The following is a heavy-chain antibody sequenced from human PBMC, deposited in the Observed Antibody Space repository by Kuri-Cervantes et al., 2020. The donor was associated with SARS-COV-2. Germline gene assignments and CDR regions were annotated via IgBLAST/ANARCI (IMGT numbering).Heavy chain of an antibody. V-gene: IGHV1-2*02. J-gene: IGHJ5*02. D-gene: IGHD3-10*01. CDR2: INPNSGGT. CDR1: GYTFTGYY. CDR3: ARDLWSVVRGVIARWFDP. Sequence: ASVKVSCKASGYTFTGYYMHWVRQAPGQGLEWMGWINPNSGGTNYAQKCQGRVTMTKDTSISTAYMELSRLRSHDTAVYYCARDLWSVVRGVIARWFDPWGQGTLVTVSS.